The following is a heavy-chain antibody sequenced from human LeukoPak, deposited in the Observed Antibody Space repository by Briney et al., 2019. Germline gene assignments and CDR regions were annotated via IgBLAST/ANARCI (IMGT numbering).Heavy chain of an antibody. CDR3: AREPMTGIDY. Sequence: PGGSLRLSCAASGFTFSSYSMNWVRQAPGKELEWVSSISSSSYIYYADSVKGRFTISRDNAKNSLYLQMNSLRAEDTAVYYCAREPMTGIDYWGQGTLVTVSS. D-gene: IGHD1-1*01. CDR1: GFTFSSYS. CDR2: ISSSSYI. J-gene: IGHJ4*02. V-gene: IGHV3-21*01.